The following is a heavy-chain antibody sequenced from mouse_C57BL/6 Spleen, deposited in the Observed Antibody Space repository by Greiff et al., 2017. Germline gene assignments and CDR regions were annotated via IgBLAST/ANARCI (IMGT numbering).Heavy chain of an antibody. CDR2: IDPSDSYT. J-gene: IGHJ3*01. CDR1: GYTFTSYW. CDR3: ARGGTTVVPFAY. Sequence: QVQLQQPGAELVKPGASVKLSCKASGYTFTSYWMQWVKQRPGQGLEWIGEIDPSDSYTNYNQKFKGKATLTVETSSSTAYMQLSSLTSEDSAVYYCARGGTTVVPFAYWGQGTLVTVSA. V-gene: IGHV1-50*01. D-gene: IGHD1-1*01.